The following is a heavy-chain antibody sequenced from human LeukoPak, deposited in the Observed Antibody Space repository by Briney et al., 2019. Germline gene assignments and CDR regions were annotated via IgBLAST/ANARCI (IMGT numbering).Heavy chain of an antibody. V-gene: IGHV4-59*12. Sequence: KPSETLSLTCTVSGGSISSYYWSWIRQPPGKGLEWIGYIYYSGSTNYNPSLKSRVTISVDTSKNQFSLKLSSVTAADTAVYYCARVDYGDYSKDFDYWGQGTLVTVSS. CDR3: ARVDYGDYSKDFDY. CDR1: GGSISSYY. CDR2: IYYSGST. J-gene: IGHJ4*02. D-gene: IGHD4-17*01.